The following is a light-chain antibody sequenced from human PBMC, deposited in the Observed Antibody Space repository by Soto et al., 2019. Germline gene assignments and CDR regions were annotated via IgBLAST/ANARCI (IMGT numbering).Light chain of an antibody. CDR2: AAS. V-gene: IGKV1-6*01. CDR1: QDIRND. Sequence: IRMTQSPSSLSASVGDRVTITCRASQDIRNDLGWYQQRPGNAPTLLISAASRLQSGVPSRFSGRGSGTDFTLTISSLQPEDFATYYCLQDYDYPRTFGQGTKV. J-gene: IGKJ1*01. CDR3: LQDYDYPRT.